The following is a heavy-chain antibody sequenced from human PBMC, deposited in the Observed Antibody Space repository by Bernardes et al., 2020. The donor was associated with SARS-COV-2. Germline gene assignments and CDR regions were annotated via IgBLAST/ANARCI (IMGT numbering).Heavy chain of an antibody. CDR2: ISSSGTTI. J-gene: IGHJ4*02. V-gene: IGHV3-48*03. D-gene: IGHD2-21*02. CDR3: ARDSSSTLVVTPNFDY. Sequence: GGSLRLSCVASGFTFSSYEMHWVRQAPGKGLEWVSSISSSGTTIFYADSVKGRFTVSRDNAKNSLFLQMNSLRAEDTAVYHCARDSSSTLVVTPNFDYWGQGSLVTVSS. CDR1: GFTFSSYE.